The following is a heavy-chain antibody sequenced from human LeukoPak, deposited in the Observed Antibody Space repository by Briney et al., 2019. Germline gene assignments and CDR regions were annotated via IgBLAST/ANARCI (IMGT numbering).Heavy chain of an antibody. CDR2: INPSGGST. J-gene: IGHJ3*02. CDR1: GYTFTSYY. Sequence: ASVKVSCKASGYTFTSYYMHWVRQAPGQGLEWMGIINPSGGSTSYAQKFQGRVTMTRDMSTSTVYMELSSLRSEDTAVYYCARDQVPYFYDSSGYDASDIWGQGTMVTVSS. CDR3: ARDQVPYFYDSSGYDASDI. D-gene: IGHD3-22*01. V-gene: IGHV1-46*01.